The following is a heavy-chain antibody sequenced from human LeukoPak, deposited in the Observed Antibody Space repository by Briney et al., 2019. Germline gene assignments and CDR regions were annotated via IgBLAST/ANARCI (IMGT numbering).Heavy chain of an antibody. CDR3: ARQTGAYYYYMDV. CDR1: GGSFSGYY. D-gene: IGHD7-27*01. CDR2: INHSGST. V-gene: IGHV4-34*01. Sequence: SETLSLTCAVYGGSFSGYYWSWIRQPPGKGLEWIGEINHSGSTNYNPSLESRVTISVDTSKNQFSLKLSSVTAADTAVYYCARQTGAYYYYMDVWGKGTTVTVSS. J-gene: IGHJ6*03.